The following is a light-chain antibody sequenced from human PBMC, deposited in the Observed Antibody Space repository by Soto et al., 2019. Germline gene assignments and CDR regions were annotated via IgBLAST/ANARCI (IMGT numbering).Light chain of an antibody. Sequence: DIQVTQSPSSLSASVGDRVTITCRASQNIFTYLNWYQQRPGQAPNLLIYATSNLQSGVPSRFSGSGYGTDFTLTISSLQPEDFATYYCQNSYSSPTFGQGTKVDIK. CDR3: QNSYSSPT. V-gene: IGKV1-39*01. CDR1: QNIFTY. J-gene: IGKJ2*01. CDR2: ATS.